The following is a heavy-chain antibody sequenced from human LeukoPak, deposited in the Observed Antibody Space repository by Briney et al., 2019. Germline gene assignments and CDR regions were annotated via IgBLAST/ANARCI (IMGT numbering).Heavy chain of an antibody. CDR1: GFTFSSYA. CDR2: LSGSGGST. D-gene: IGHD2-21*02. Sequence: GGSLRLSRAASGFTFSSYAMSWVRQAPGKGLEWVSALSGSGGSTYYADSVKGRFTISRDNSKNTLYLQLNSLRAEDTALYYCAKRVVVTAKTYYFDYWGQGTLVTVSS. CDR3: AKRVVVTAKTYYFDY. V-gene: IGHV3-23*01. J-gene: IGHJ4*02.